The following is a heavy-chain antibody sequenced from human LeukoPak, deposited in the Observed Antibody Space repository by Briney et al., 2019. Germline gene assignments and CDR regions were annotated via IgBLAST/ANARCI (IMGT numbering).Heavy chain of an antibody. CDR3: AKITHDFWSGYYPRAEAHFDY. D-gene: IGHD3-3*01. J-gene: IGHJ4*02. CDR1: GFTFSSYA. CDR2: ISGSGGST. V-gene: IGHV3-23*01. Sequence: QPGGSLRLSCAASGFTFSSYAMSWVRQAPGKGLEWVSAISGSGGSTYYADSVKGRFTISRDNSKNTLYLQMNSLRAEDTAVYYCAKITHDFWSGYYPRAEAHFDYWGQGTLVTVSS.